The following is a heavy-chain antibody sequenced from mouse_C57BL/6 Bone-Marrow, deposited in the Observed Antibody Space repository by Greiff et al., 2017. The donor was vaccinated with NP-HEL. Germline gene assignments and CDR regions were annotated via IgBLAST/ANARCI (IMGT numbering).Heavy chain of an antibody. CDR2: IHPNSGST. D-gene: IGHD1-1*01. CDR3: ARSGTTVVPGDY. CDR1: GYTFTSYW. V-gene: IGHV1-64*01. J-gene: IGHJ4*01. Sequence: QVQLQQSGAELVKPGASVKLSCKASGYTFTSYWMHWVKQRPGQGLEWIGMIHPNSGSTNYNEKFKSKATLTVDKSSSTAYMQLSSLTSEDSAVYYCARSGTTVVPGDYWGQGTSVTVSS.